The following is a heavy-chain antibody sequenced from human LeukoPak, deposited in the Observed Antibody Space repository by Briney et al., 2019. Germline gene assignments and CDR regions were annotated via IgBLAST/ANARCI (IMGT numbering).Heavy chain of an antibody. CDR1: GFTFSDYN. V-gene: IGHV3-11*04. D-gene: IGHD7-27*01. CDR3: ARRPKTGKNFDY. Sequence: GGSLRLSCAASGFTFSDYNMNWIRQAPGKGLEWVSFITSYGSTIYYADSVKGRFTISRDNAKNSLYLQMNSLRAEDTAVYYCARRPKTGKNFDYWGQGTLVTVSS. J-gene: IGHJ4*02. CDR2: ITSYGSTI.